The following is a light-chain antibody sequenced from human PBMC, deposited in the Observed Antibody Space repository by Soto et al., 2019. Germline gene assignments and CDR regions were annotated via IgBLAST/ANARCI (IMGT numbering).Light chain of an antibody. Sequence: QSALTQPTSVSGTPGQTITISCTGTRSDVGNYDLVSWYQQHPGKAPVMIIYDVTNRPSGVSYRFSGSKSGNTASLTISGLQAEDEAVYYCSSYTGTSAPYVLGTGTKLTVL. V-gene: IGLV2-14*02. CDR2: DVT. J-gene: IGLJ1*01. CDR1: RSDVGNYDL. CDR3: SSYTGTSAPYV.